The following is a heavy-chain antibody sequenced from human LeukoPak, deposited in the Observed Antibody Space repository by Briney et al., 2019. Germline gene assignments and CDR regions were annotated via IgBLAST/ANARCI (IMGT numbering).Heavy chain of an antibody. CDR1: GGSVSGYY. Sequence: PSETLSLTCAVYGGSVSGYYWSWIRQPPGKGLEWTGEINHSGSTNYNPSLKSRVTISVDTSKNQFSLKLSSVTAADTAVYYCARGMVYYDSSGYYSSAYDAFDIWGQGTMVTVSS. J-gene: IGHJ3*02. D-gene: IGHD3-22*01. V-gene: IGHV4-34*01. CDR2: INHSGST. CDR3: ARGMVYYDSSGYYSSAYDAFDI.